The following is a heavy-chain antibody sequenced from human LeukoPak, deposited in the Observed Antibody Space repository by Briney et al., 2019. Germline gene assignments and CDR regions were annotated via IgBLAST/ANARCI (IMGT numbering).Heavy chain of an antibody. D-gene: IGHD3-10*01. CDR3: ARTIMVRGVIIGWFDP. Sequence: GESLKISCKGSGCSFTSYWIGWVRQMPGKGLEWMGIIYPGDSDTRYSPSFQGQVTISADKSISTAYLQWSSLKASDTAMYYCARTIMVRGVIIGWFDPWGQGTLVTVSS. J-gene: IGHJ5*02. V-gene: IGHV5-51*01. CDR2: IYPGDSDT. CDR1: GCSFTSYW.